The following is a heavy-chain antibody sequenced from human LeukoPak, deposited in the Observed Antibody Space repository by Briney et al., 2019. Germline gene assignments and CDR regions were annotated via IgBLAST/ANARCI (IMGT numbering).Heavy chain of an antibody. Sequence: GGSLRLSCTASGFTFGDYAMRWFRQAPGKGLEWVGFIRSKAYGGTTEYAASVKGRFTISRDDSKSIAYLQMNSLKTEDTAVYYCTRFPGYCSGGSCFKFDYWGQGALVTVSS. J-gene: IGHJ4*02. D-gene: IGHD2-15*01. CDR3: TRFPGYCSGGSCFKFDY. V-gene: IGHV3-49*03. CDR2: IRSKAYGGTT. CDR1: GFTFGDYA.